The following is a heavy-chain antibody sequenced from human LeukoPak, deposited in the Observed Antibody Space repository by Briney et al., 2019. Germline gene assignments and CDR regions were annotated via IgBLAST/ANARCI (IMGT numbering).Heavy chain of an antibody. V-gene: IGHV5-51*01. J-gene: IGHJ4*02. CDR2: IYPGDSDT. Sequence: GESLKISCKGSGNSFTNYWIAWVRQMPGKGLEWMGIIYPGDSDTRYSPSFQDQVTISADKSISTVYLQWSSLKASDTAMYYCARVRGLSGQVDYWGQGTLATVSS. D-gene: IGHD5/OR15-5a*01. CDR3: ARVRGLSGQVDY. CDR1: GNSFTNYW.